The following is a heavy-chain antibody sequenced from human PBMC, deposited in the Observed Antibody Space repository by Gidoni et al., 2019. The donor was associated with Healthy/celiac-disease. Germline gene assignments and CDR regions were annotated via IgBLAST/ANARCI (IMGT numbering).Heavy chain of an antibody. V-gene: IGHV4-34*01. CDR3: ARAQRNNCSGGSCYSHYFDY. D-gene: IGHD2-15*01. J-gene: IGHJ4*02. Sequence: QVQLQQWGAGLLKPSETLSLTCAVYGGSFSGYYWSWIRQPPGKGLEWIGAINHSGSTNYNPSLKSRVTISVDTSKNQFSLKLSSVTAADTAVYYCARAQRNNCSGGSCYSHYFDYWGQGTLVTVSS. CDR1: GGSFSGYY. CDR2: INHSGST.